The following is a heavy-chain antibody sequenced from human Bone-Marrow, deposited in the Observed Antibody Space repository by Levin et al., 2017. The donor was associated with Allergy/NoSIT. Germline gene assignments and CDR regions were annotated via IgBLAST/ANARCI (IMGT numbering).Heavy chain of an antibody. CDR2: ISGGGGNT. J-gene: IGHJ4*02. D-gene: IGHD6-13*01. V-gene: IGHV3-23*01. Sequence: LSLPCAASGFTFRSFAMSWVRPAPGKGLEWVSTISGGGGNTNYADSVKGRFTISRDNSKNTLFLQMNSLTAEDTALYYCAKAGSSWYIEIDHWGQGTLVTVSS. CDR3: AKAGSSWYIEIDH. CDR1: GFTFRSFA.